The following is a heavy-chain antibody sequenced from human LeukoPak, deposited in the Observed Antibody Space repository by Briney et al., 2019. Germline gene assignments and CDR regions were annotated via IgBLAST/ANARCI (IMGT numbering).Heavy chain of an antibody. D-gene: IGHD6-13*01. CDR3: ATEKSSIWSGDF. V-gene: IGHV3-74*01. CDR1: GLAFSAYK. J-gene: IGHJ4*02. Sequence: GGSLRLSCAASGLAFSAYKMHWVRQAPRKGLVWVSRISTDGYTTDYADFVQGRFTASRDNTKNTWSLEMNSLRAEDTAVYYCATEKSSIWSGDFWGRGTLVTVSS. CDR2: ISTDGYTT.